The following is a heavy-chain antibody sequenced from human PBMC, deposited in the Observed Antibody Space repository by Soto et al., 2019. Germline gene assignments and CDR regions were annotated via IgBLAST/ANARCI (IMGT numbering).Heavy chain of an antibody. CDR3: ARGSSGPFEDY. CDR1: GGSISSYY. V-gene: IGHV4-59*01. D-gene: IGHD3-22*01. Sequence: ASETLSLTCTVSGGSISSYYWSWIRQPPGKGLEWIGYIYYSGSTNYNPSLKSRVTISVDTSRNQFSLKLSSVTAADTAVYYCARGSSGPFEDYWGQGTLVTVSS. CDR2: IYYSGST. J-gene: IGHJ4*02.